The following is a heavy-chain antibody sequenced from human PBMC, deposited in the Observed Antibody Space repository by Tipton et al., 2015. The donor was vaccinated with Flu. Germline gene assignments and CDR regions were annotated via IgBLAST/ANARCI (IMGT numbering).Heavy chain of an antibody. D-gene: IGHD4-17*01. V-gene: IGHV3-49*03. CDR2: IRSKAFGGTT. Sequence: SLRLSCAASGFSFGDYAMSWFRQAPGKGLEWVTFIRSKAFGGTTEYAASVKGRFTISRDDSKSIAYLQMNSLKSEDTAVYYCARRGLSTRYGDYRFDHWGQGTLVTVSS. CDR1: GFSFGDYA. CDR3: ARRGLSTRYGDYRFDH. J-gene: IGHJ4*02.